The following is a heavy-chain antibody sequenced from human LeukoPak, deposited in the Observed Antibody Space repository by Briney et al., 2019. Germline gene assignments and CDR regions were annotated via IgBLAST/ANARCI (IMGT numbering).Heavy chain of an antibody. CDR2: IKQDGSKK. CDR1: GLTFSSYW. D-gene: IGHD3-16*01. Sequence: QTGGSLRLSCAASGLTFSSYWMSWVRQAPGKGLEWVANIKQDGSKKYYVDSVKGRFTISRDNAKNSLYLQMNSLTEEDTAVYECAREGRGTLDYWGKGNLVTVSS. V-gene: IGHV3-7*01. CDR3: AREGRGTLDY. J-gene: IGHJ4*02.